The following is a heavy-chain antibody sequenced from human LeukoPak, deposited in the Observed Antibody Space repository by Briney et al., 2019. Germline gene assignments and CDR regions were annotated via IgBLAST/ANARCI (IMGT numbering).Heavy chain of an antibody. J-gene: IGHJ4*02. CDR1: GGSFSGYY. CDR2: INHSGST. V-gene: IGHV4-34*01. Sequence: TSETLSLTCAVYGGSFSGYYWSWIRQPPGKGLEWIGEINHSGSTNYNPSLKSRVTISVDTSKNQFSLKLSSVTAADTAVYYCARSDTYCGGDCYALDYWGQGTLVTVSS. CDR3: ARSDTYCGGDCYALDY. D-gene: IGHD2-21*02.